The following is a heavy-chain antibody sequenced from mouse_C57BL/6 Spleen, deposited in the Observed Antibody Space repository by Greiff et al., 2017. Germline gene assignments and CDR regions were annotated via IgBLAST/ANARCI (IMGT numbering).Heavy chain of an antibody. CDR3: ARSDYGYDGFAY. CDR2: IYPSDSET. V-gene: IGHV1-61*01. Sequence: QVQLQQPGAELVRPGSSVKLSCKASGYTFTSYWVDWVKQRPGQGLEWIGNIYPSDSETHYNQKFKDKATLTVDKSSSTAYMQLSSLTSEDSAVYYCARSDYGYDGFAYWGQGTLVTVSA. D-gene: IGHD2-2*01. J-gene: IGHJ3*01. CDR1: GYTFTSYW.